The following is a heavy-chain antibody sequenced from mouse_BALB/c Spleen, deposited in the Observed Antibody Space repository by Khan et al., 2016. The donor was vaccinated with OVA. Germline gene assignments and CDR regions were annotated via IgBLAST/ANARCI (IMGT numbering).Heavy chain of an antibody. CDR2: ISTGGHYT. CDR3: ARLAYYDDSEGFAY. D-gene: IGHD1-1*01. CDR1: GFTFSTYG. Sequence: EVQVVESGGDLVEPGGSLKHSCAASGFTFSTYGMSWVRQTPDKRLEWVATISTGGHYTYYPDSVRGRFTISRDNAKNTLYLQMTSLKSEDTAMFYCARLAYYDDSEGFAYWGQGTLVTVSA. V-gene: IGHV5-6*01. J-gene: IGHJ3*01.